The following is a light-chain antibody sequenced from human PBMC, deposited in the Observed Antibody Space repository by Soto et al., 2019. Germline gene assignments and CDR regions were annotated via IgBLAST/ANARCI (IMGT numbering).Light chain of an antibody. CDR1: QSVSSY. J-gene: IGKJ4*01. V-gene: IGKV3-11*01. CDR2: DAS. CDR3: QQRSNWLT. Sequence: EIVLTQSPATLSLSPGERATLSCRASQSVSSYLAWYQQKPGQAPRLLIYDASNRATGIPARFSGSGSGTDFTLTISSLDPEEFAVYYCQQRSNWLTFGGGTTVEIK.